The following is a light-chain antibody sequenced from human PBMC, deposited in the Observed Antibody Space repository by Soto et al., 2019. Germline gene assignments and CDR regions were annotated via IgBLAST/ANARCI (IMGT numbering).Light chain of an antibody. CDR1: QSVSSSY. CDR2: GAS. V-gene: IGKV3-20*01. CDR3: QKYNSAPQM. J-gene: IGKJ1*01. Sequence: EIVLTQSPGTLSLSPGERATLSCRASQSVSSSYLAWYQQKPGQAPRLLIYGASSRATGIPDRFSGSGSGTDFTLTISRLEPEDVATYYCQKYNSAPQMFGQGTKVDIK.